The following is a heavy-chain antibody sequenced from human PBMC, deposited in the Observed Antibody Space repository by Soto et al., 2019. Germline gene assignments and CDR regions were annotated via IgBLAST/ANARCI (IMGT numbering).Heavy chain of an antibody. CDR3: ARGGTNYYGSGSFNYYYYYGMDG. V-gene: IGHV6-1*01. CDR2: TYYRSKWYN. CDR1: GDSVSSNSAA. J-gene: IGHJ6*02. Sequence: SQTLSLTCAISGDSVSSNSAAWNWIRQSPSRGLEWLGRTYYRSKWYNDYAVSVKSRITINPDTSKNQFSLQLNSVTPEDTAVYYCARGGTNYYGSGSFNYYYYYGMDGWGQGTTVTVSS. D-gene: IGHD3-10*01.